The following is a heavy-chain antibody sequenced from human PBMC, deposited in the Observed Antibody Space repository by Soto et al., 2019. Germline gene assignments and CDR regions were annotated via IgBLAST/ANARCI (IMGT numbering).Heavy chain of an antibody. D-gene: IGHD3-22*01. Sequence: QVQLVQSGAEVKKPGSSVKVSCKASGGTFSSYAISWVRQAPGQGLEWMGGIIPIFGTANYAQKFQGRVTITADESTSTAYMELGSLRSEDTAVYYCASLKYYYDSSGYGGYYYYGMDVWGQGTTVTVSS. J-gene: IGHJ6*02. CDR1: GGTFSSYA. V-gene: IGHV1-69*01. CDR2: IIPIFGTA. CDR3: ASLKYYYDSSGYGGYYYYGMDV.